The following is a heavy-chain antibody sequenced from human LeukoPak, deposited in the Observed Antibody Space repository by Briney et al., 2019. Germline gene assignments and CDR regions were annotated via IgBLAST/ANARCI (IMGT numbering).Heavy chain of an antibody. V-gene: IGHV3-21*01. J-gene: IGHJ5*02. CDR3: ARLRSKYWFDP. CDR1: GFTFSSYG. Sequence: GGSLRLSCAASGFTFSSYGMNWVRQAPGKGLEWVSSISSSSSYIYYADSVKGRFTISRDNAKNSLYLQMNSLRADDTAVYYCARLRSKYWFDPWGQGTLVTVSS. D-gene: IGHD4-11*01. CDR2: ISSSSSYI.